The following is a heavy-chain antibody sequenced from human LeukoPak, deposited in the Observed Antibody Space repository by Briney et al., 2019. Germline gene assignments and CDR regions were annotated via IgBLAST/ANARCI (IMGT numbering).Heavy chain of an antibody. Sequence: SETLSLTCTVSGGSISSSNYYWGWIRQPPGKGLEWIGRIFYGGSTYYNPSLKSRVTISVDTSKNQFSLKLSSVTAADTAVYYCAREVPIGFLEVRWFDSWGQGTLVTVSS. J-gene: IGHJ5*01. CDR1: GGSISSSNYY. D-gene: IGHD3-3*02. V-gene: IGHV4-39*02. CDR2: IFYGGST. CDR3: AREVPIGFLEVRWFDS.